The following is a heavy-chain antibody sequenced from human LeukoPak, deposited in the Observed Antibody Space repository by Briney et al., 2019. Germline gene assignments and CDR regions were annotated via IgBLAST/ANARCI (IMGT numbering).Heavy chain of an antibody. CDR3: AKYGKGGGSYYNEYYHYYYMDV. V-gene: IGHV3-23*01. CDR2: ISGSGGST. Sequence: GGTLRLSSAASGFTFSSYGMSWVRQAPGKGLEWVSAISGSGGSTYYADSVKGRFTISRDNSKNTLYLQMNSLRAEDTAVYYCAKYGKGGGSYYNEYYHYYYMDVWGKGTTVTISS. CDR1: GFTFSSYG. J-gene: IGHJ6*03. D-gene: IGHD3-10*01.